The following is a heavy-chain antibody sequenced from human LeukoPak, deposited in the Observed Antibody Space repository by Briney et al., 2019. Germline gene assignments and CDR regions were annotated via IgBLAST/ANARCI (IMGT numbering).Heavy chain of an antibody. Sequence: GGSLRLSCAASGFTFSSYAMHWVRQAPGKGLEWVAVISYDGSNKYYADSVKGRFIIFSDNSKNMVFLQMNSLRVEDTALYYCVKAVDSGGYNFERGADYWGQGTLVTVSS. CDR3: VKAVDSGGYNFERGADY. V-gene: IGHV3-30*04. D-gene: IGHD3-22*01. J-gene: IGHJ4*02. CDR2: ISYDGSNK. CDR1: GFTFSSYA.